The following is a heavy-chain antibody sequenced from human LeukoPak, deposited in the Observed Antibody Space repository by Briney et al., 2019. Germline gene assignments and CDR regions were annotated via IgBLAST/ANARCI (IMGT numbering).Heavy chain of an antibody. CDR1: GDSISSTNW. J-gene: IGHJ4*02. V-gene: IGHV4-4*02. CDR3: AARSSGWYLEY. Sequence: PSGTLSLTCAVSGDSISSTNWWNWVRQPPGKGLEWIGEIHHSGSTHYNPSLKSRVTISVDKSKNQFSLKLTSVIAADTAVYYCAARSSGWYLEYWGQGTLVTVSS. D-gene: IGHD6-19*01. CDR2: IHHSGST.